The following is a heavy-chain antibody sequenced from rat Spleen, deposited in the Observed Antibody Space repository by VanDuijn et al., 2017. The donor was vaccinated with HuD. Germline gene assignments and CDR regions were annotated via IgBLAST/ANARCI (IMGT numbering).Heavy chain of an antibody. CDR2: ISTGGGNT. J-gene: IGHJ2*01. CDR3: ARGSGVDY. V-gene: IGHV5S13*01. CDR1: GFAFSNYG. D-gene: IGHD1-1*01. Sequence: EVHLVESGGGLVQPGRSMILSCAASGFAFSNYGMAWVRQAPTKGLEWVASISTGGGNTYYRDSVKGRFTISRDNAKNTLYLQVDSLRSEDTATYYCARGSGVDYWGQGVMVTVSS.